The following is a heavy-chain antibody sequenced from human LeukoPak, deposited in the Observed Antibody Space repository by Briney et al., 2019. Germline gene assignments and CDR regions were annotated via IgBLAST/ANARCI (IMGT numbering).Heavy chain of an antibody. V-gene: IGHV1-69*04. D-gene: IGHD3-10*01. Sequence: ASVKVSCKASGGTFSSYAISWVRQAPGQGLEWMGRIIPILGIANYAQKFQGRVTITADESTSTAYMELSSLRSEDTAVYYCALPPYYGSGSYYSGYYYMDVWGKGTTVTVSS. CDR3: ALPPYYGSGSYYSGYYYMDV. J-gene: IGHJ6*03. CDR1: GGTFSSYA. CDR2: IIPILGIA.